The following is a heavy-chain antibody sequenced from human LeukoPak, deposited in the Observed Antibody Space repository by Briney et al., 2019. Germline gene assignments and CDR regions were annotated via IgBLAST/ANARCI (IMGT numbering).Heavy chain of an antibody. CDR3: AREDKVTPFDY. D-gene: IGHD4-23*01. V-gene: IGHV3-66*01. CDR2: IYSGGST. CDR1: GFTVSSNY. J-gene: IGHJ4*02. Sequence: PGGSLRLSCAASGFTVSSNYMSWVRQAPGKRLEWVSVIYSGGSTYYADSVKGRFTISRDNSKSTLYLQMNSLRAEDTAVYYCAREDKVTPFDYWGQGTLVTVSS.